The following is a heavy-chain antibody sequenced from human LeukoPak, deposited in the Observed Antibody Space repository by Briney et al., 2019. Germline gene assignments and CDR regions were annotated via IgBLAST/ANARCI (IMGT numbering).Heavy chain of an antibody. CDR3: ARDRGVYYYYGMDV. CDR1: GFTFSSYA. D-gene: IGHD3-10*01. J-gene: IGHJ6*02. Sequence: GGSLRFSCAASGFTFSSYAMHWVRQAPGKGLEWVAVISYDGSNKYYADSVKGRFTISRDNSKNTLYLQMNSLRAEDTAVYYCARDRGVYYYYGMDVWGQGTTVTVSS. V-gene: IGHV3-30-3*01. CDR2: ISYDGSNK.